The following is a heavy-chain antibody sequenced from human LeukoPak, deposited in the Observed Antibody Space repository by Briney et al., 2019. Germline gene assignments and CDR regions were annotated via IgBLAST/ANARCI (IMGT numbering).Heavy chain of an antibody. CDR1: GYIFTNYW. CDR3: VRPRLRSASHMDV. Sequence: GESLQISCQGYGYIFTNYWIGWVRQVPGKGLEWMGIIFCGDSDTKYSPSFRGQVTISVDKSISTAYLQWTSLKASDTAIYYCVRPRLRSASHMDVWGKGTSVTVSS. CDR2: IFCGDSDT. J-gene: IGHJ6*03. V-gene: IGHV5-51*01.